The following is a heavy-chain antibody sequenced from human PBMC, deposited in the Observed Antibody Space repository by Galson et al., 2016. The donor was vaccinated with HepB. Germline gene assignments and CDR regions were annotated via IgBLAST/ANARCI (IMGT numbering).Heavy chain of an antibody. D-gene: IGHD2-2*01. CDR1: GGSFSSYA. J-gene: IGHJ6*03. V-gene: IGHV1-69*06. CDR3: AGKRKIVIVPVALPEYYHHMDG. CDR2: VIPIFGTA. Sequence: SVKVSCKASGGSFSSYAINWLRQAPGQGPEWMGGVIPIFGTANYARNFQGRVTITADKFTSTAYMELTNLRSDDTAVYYCAGKRKIVIVPVALPEYYHHMDGWGTGTTVTVS.